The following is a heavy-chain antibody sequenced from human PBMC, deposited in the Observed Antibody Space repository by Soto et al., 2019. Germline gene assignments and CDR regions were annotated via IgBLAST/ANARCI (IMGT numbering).Heavy chain of an antibody. V-gene: IGHV4-34*01. CDR1: GGSFSGYY. CDR3: ARRFGVVPHYYYYMDV. Sequence: SETLSLTCAVYGGSFSGYYWSWIRQPPGKGLEWIGEINHSGSTNYNPSLKSRVTISVDTSKNQFSLKLSSVTAADTAVYYCARRFGVVPHYYYYMDVWGKGTTVTVSS. J-gene: IGHJ6*03. D-gene: IGHD3-3*01. CDR2: INHSGST.